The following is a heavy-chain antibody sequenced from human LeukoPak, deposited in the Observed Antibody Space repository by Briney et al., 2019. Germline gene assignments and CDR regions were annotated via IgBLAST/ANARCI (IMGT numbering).Heavy chain of an antibody. V-gene: IGHV3-9*01. J-gene: IGHJ3*02. D-gene: IGHD1-7*01. Sequence: GGSLRLSCAASGFTFDDYAMHWVRQAPGKGLEWVSGISGSGGSTYYADSVKGRFTISRDNAKNSLYLQMNSLRAEDTALYYCAGYNWNYGDAFDIWGQGTMVTVSS. CDR2: ISGSGGST. CDR3: AGYNWNYGDAFDI. CDR1: GFTFDDYA.